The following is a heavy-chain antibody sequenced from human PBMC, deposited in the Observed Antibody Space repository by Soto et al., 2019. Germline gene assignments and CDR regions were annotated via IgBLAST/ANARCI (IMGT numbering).Heavy chain of an antibody. CDR2: ISGSGGST. D-gene: IGHD2-15*01. J-gene: IGHJ5*02. V-gene: IGHV3-23*01. CDR3: ASQRAIVVVVAATPEDWFDP. CDR1: GFTFSSHA. Sequence: EVQLLESGGGLVQPGGSLRLSCAASGFTFSSHAMSWVRQAPGKGLEWVSAISGSGGSTYYADSVKGRFTISRDNSKTTLDLKMYSLRAEDTAVYYCASQRAIVVVVAATPEDWFDPWGQGTLVTVSS.